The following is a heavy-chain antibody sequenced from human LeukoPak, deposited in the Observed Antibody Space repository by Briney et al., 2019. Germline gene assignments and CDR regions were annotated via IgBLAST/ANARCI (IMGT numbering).Heavy chain of an antibody. J-gene: IGHJ4*02. Sequence: GSLRLSCAASGFTLSSYAMSWVRQAPGKGLEWIVAINHIGSANYNPSLKSRVTISLDTSKNQLSLKLSSVTAADTAVYYCARGQGTVTTHWGQGALVTVSS. CDR2: INHIGSA. CDR3: ARGQGTVTTH. CDR1: GFTLSSYA. D-gene: IGHD4-17*01. V-gene: IGHV4-34*01.